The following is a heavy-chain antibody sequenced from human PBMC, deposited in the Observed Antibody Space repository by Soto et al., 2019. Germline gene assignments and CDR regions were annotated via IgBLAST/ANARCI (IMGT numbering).Heavy chain of an antibody. CDR1: GFTFRNYA. D-gene: IGHD2-21*02. CDR3: ATEGADSSRTSDASDI. Sequence: ESGGTVVPPGRSLRLSCAASGFTFRNYAMHWVRQAPGKGLAWVAFISYDVIQTHYPDSVKGRFTISRNNSKNTLNPQMNSLRGENTAIYYCATEGADSSRTSDASDIWGQGTMVTVSS. CDR2: ISYDVIQT. V-gene: IGHV3-30*04. J-gene: IGHJ3*02.